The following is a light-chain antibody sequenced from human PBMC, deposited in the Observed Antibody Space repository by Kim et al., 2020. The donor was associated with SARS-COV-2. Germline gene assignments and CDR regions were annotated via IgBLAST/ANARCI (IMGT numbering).Light chain of an antibody. Sequence: QSVLTQPPSVSAAPGRKVTISCSGSSSNIGNNYVSWYQQLPGTAPKLLIYDNNKRPSGIPDRFSGSKSGTSATLGITGLQTGDEADYYCGTWDSSLSAEVFGGGTQLTVL. CDR2: DNN. J-gene: IGLJ3*02. V-gene: IGLV1-51*01. CDR3: GTWDSSLSAEV. CDR1: SSNIGNNY.